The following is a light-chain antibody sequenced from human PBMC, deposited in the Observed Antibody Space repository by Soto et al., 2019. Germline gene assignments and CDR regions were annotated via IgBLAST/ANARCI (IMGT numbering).Light chain of an antibody. J-gene: IGLJ3*02. Sequence: QSVLTQPAYVSGSPGQSITISCTGTSSDVGGYNYVSWYQQHPGKAPKLMVYDVSSRPSGVSNRFSGSKSGNTASLTISGLQAEDEGDYYCSSYTSSSTLVFGGGTQLTVL. V-gene: IGLV2-14*01. CDR1: SSDVGGYNY. CDR3: SSYTSSSTLV. CDR2: DVS.